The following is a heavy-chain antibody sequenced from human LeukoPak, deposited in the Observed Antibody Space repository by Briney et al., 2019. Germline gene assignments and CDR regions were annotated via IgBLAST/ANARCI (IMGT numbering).Heavy chain of an antibody. D-gene: IGHD2-2*02. CDR3: ARGLKSQLPYGDDY. CDR2: MNPNSGNT. CDR1: GYTFTSYD. V-gene: IGHV1-8*01. J-gene: IGHJ4*02. Sequence: ASVKVSCKASGYTFTSYDINWVRQATGQGLEWMGWMNPNSGNTGYAQKFQGRVTMTRNTSISTAYMELSSLRSEDTAVYYCARGLKSQLPYGDDYWGQGTLVTVSS.